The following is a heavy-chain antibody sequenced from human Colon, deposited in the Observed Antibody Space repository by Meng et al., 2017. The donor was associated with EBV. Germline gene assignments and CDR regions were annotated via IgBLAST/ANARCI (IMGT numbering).Heavy chain of an antibody. CDR2: VSHPGRA. CDR1: GGSFSGYV. Sequence: QVLLQQVGEGLLKPSETLSLTCTVNGGSFSGYVWSWVRPPPGKGMEWIGEVSHPGRANYNPSLKSRVTISVDASEKQFSLRLTSVTAADSAVYYCARVPTTGYKDHWGQGTLVTVSS. J-gene: IGHJ4*02. CDR3: ARVPTTGYKDH. V-gene: IGHV4-34*01. D-gene: IGHD3-9*01.